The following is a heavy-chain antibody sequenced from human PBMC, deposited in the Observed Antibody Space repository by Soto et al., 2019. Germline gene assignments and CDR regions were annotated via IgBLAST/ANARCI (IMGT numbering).Heavy chain of an antibody. Sequence: PGGSLRLSCAASGFTFDDYAMHWVRQAPGKGLEWVSGISWNSGSIGYADSVKGRFTISRDNAKNSLYLQMNSLRAEDTALYYCAKDMRLRLGELSLGGFYYYYYGMDVWGQGTTVTVSS. J-gene: IGHJ6*02. CDR3: AKDMRLRLGELSLGGFYYYYYGMDV. CDR2: ISWNSGSI. CDR1: GFTFDDYA. V-gene: IGHV3-9*01. D-gene: IGHD3-16*02.